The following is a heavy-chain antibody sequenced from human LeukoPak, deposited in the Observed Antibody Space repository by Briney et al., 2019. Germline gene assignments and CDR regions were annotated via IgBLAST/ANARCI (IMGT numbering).Heavy chain of an antibody. V-gene: IGHV4-34*01. CDR1: GGSFSGYY. J-gene: IGHJ2*01. Sequence: SETLSLTCAVYGGSFSGYYWSWIRQPPGKGLEWIGEINHSGSTNYNPSLTSRVTISVDTSKNQFSLKLSSVTAADTAVYYCARGGGYCSSTSCHWYFDLWGRGTLVTVSS. CDR2: INHSGST. D-gene: IGHD2-2*01. CDR3: ARGGGYCSSTSCHWYFDL.